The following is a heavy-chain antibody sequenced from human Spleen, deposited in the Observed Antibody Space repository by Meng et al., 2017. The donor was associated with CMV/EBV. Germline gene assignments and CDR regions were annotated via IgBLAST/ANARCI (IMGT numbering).Heavy chain of an antibody. V-gene: IGHV1-69*02. CDR1: GGTVSSYT. J-gene: IGHJ3*02. Sequence: SVKVSCKGSGGTVSSYTISWVRQAPGQGLEWMGRIIPILGIANYAQKFQGRVTITADKSTSTAYMELSSLRSDDTAVYYCARADSGNRPNAFDIWGQGTMVTVSS. CDR3: ARADSGNRPNAFDI. D-gene: IGHD1-26*01. CDR2: IIPILGIA.